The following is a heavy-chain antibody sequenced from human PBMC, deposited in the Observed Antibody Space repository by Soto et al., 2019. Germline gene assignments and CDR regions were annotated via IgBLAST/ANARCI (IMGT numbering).Heavy chain of an antibody. V-gene: IGHV3-23*01. D-gene: IGHD5-18*01. J-gene: IGHJ4*02. Sequence: GGSLRLSCAASGFTFSTYAMSWVRQAPGKGLEWVSAISGSGTSRYYADSAKGRFSISRDNSKNTLFLQLNSLRAEDTAVYYCAKGHRRYTYGPFDYWGQGALVTVSS. CDR2: ISGSGTSR. CDR1: GFTFSTYA. CDR3: AKGHRRYTYGPFDY.